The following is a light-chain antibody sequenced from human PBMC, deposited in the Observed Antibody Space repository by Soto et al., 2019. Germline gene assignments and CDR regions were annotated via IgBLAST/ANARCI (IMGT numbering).Light chain of an antibody. CDR2: GAS. CDR3: QQYSSWPPRYT. J-gene: IGKJ2*01. Sequence: EIVMTQSPATLSVSPGERATLSCRASQCVSSNLAWYQQKPGQAPRLLIYGASTRATGIPARFSGSGSGTEFTLIISSLQSEDFAVYYCQQYSSWPPRYTFGQGTKLEIK. V-gene: IGKV3-15*01. CDR1: QCVSSN.